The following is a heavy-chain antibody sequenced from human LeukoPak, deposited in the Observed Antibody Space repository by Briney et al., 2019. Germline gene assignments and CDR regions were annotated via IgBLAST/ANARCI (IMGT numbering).Heavy chain of an antibody. V-gene: IGHV3-30*18. Sequence: GRSLRLPCAASGFTFSSYGMHWVRQAPGKGLEWVAVISYDGSNKYYADPVKGRFTISRDNSKNTLYLQMNSLRAEDTAVYYCAKALDGWLLAYFDYWGQGTLVTVSS. J-gene: IGHJ4*02. CDR2: ISYDGSNK. CDR1: GFTFSSYG. CDR3: AKALDGWLLAYFDY. D-gene: IGHD3-22*01.